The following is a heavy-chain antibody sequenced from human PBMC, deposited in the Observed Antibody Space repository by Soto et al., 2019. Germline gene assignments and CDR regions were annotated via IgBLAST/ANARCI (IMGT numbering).Heavy chain of an antibody. CDR1: GYTFTSYD. D-gene: IGHD3-9*01. CDR3: ARGPKYYDILTGYYPYYFDY. J-gene: IGHJ4*02. CDR2: MNPNSGNT. Sequence: VKVSCKASGYTFTSYDINWVRQATGQGLEWMGWMNPNSGNTGYAQKFQGRVTMTRNTSISTAYMELSSLRSEDTAVYYCARGPKYYDILTGYYPYYFDYWGQGTLVTVSS. V-gene: IGHV1-8*01.